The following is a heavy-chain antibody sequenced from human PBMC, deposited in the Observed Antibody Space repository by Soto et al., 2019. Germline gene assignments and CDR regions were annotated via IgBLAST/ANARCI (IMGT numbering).Heavy chain of an antibody. CDR3: AKDQYSGSPPAPDY. CDR2: ISHEGGTQ. V-gene: IGHV3-30*18. Sequence: GGSLRLSCVASGFTFSDYGIDWIRQAPGKGLEWVAVISHEGGTQYYADSVKGRFTISRDNSKNTLYLQMNSLRAEDTAVYYCAKDQYSGSPPAPDYWGQGTLVTVSS. J-gene: IGHJ4*02. D-gene: IGHD1-26*01. CDR1: GFTFSDYG.